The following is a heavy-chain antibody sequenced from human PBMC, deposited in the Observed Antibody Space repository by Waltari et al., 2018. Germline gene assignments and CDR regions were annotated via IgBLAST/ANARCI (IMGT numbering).Heavy chain of an antibody. CDR3: AKDVGWLRFEDYYGMDV. D-gene: IGHD5-12*01. CDR1: GFTFSSYA. J-gene: IGHJ6*02. V-gene: IGHV3-23*01. CDR2: ISGSGGST. Sequence: EVQLLESGGGLVQPGGSLRLSCAASGFTFSSYAMSWVRQAPGKGLEWVSAISGSGGSTYYADSLKGRFTISRDNSKNTLYLQMNSLRAEDTAVYYCAKDVGWLRFEDYYGMDVWGQGTTVTVSS.